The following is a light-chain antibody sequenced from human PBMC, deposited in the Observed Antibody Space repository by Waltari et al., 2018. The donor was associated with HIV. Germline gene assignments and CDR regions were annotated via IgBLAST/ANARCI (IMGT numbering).Light chain of an antibody. CDR3: QHYGSSPQVT. CDR2: AAS. Sequence: DIQMTQSPSSLSASIGDRVTISCRASQGISRFVAWSQQKPGQVPKVLIYAASTLQSGVPSRFSGSGSGTDFTLSISRLEPEDFAMYYCQHYGSSPQVTFGGGTKVEIK. V-gene: IGKV1-27*01. CDR1: QGISRF. J-gene: IGKJ4*01.